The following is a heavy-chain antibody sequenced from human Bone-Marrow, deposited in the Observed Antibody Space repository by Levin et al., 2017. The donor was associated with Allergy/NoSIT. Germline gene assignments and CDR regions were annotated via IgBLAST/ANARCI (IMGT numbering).Heavy chain of an antibody. V-gene: IGHV4-39*01. CDR3: TKLLEPARPH. CDR1: GGSMNSYSYY. CDR2: IYSSGTT. J-gene: IGHJ4*02. Sequence: SETLSLTCAVSGGSMNSYSYYWGWIRQPPGKGLEWIGSIYSSGTTYYNASLKSRVTISVDTSKNQFSLKLISVTAADTAVYYCTKLLEPARPHWGQGTLVTVSP. D-gene: IGHD2/OR15-2a*01.